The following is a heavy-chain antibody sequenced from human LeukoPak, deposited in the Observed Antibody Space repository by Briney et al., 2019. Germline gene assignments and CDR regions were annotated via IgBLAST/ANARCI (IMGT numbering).Heavy chain of an antibody. D-gene: IGHD3-22*01. CDR3: ARAGSSGYYEGDS. V-gene: IGHV3-21*01. CDR1: GFTFSSYS. J-gene: IGHJ4*02. CDR2: ISSSSSYI. Sequence: GGALRLSCATSGFTFSSYSMNWVRQAPGKGLEWVSSISSSSSYIYYADSVKGRFTTSRDNAKNSLYLQMNRLRAEDTAVYYCARAGSSGYYEGDSWGQGTLVTVSS.